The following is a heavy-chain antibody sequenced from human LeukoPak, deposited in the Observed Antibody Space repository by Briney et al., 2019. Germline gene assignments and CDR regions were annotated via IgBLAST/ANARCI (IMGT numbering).Heavy chain of an antibody. CDR2: INHSGST. J-gene: IGHJ4*02. Sequence: PSETLSLTCAVYGGSFSGYYWSWIRQPPGKGLEWIGEINHSGSTNYNPSLKSRVTISVGTSKNQFSLKLSSVTAADTAVYYCARRKRGFDYWGQGTLVTVSS. V-gene: IGHV4-34*01. CDR1: GGSFSGYY. CDR3: ARRKRGFDY. D-gene: IGHD3-10*01.